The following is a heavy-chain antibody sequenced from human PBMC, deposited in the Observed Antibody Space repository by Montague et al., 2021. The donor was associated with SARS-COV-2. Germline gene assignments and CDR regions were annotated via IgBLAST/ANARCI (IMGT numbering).Heavy chain of an antibody. Sequence: SETLSLTCSVSGASMKSYYWTWVRQSPGKGLQWIGYTYYSGSTSYDPSLQSRLTMTVDTSKNQFTLRLMSVTAADSAVYYCARVEGMIGGITHFDYWGQGLPVTFSS. V-gene: IGHV4-59*01. CDR3: ARVEGMIGGITHFDY. CDR2: TYYSGST. J-gene: IGHJ4*02. CDR1: GASMKSYY. D-gene: IGHD2-21*01.